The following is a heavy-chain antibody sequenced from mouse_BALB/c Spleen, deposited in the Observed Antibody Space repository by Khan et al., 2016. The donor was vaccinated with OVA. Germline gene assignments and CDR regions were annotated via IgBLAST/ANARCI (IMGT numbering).Heavy chain of an antibody. V-gene: IGHV5-6*01. D-gene: IGHD1-1*01. CDR1: GFTFSTYG. CDR3: ARLAYYYNSEGFAY. J-gene: IGHJ3*01. Sequence: EVELVESGGDLVKPGGSLKLSCAASGFTFSTYGMSWVHQTPDRGLEWVATISSGGTYTFYPDNVKGRFTISRDNANNTLYLQMSSLKSADTAMYYCARLAYYYNSEGFAYWGQGTLVTVSA. CDR2: ISSGGTYT.